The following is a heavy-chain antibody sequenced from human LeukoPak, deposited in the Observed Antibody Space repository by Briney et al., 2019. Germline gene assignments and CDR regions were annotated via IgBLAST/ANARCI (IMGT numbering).Heavy chain of an antibody. D-gene: IGHD6-13*01. J-gene: IGHJ4*02. CDR1: GYTFTSYG. CDR3: ASWRLGSSSWWGFDY. Sequence: ASVKVSCKASGYTFTSYGISWVRQAPGQGLEWMGWISAYNGNTNYAQKLQGRVTMTTDTSTSTAYMELRSLRSDDTAVYYCASWRLGSSSWWGFDYWGQGTLVTVSS. CDR2: ISAYNGNT. V-gene: IGHV1-18*01.